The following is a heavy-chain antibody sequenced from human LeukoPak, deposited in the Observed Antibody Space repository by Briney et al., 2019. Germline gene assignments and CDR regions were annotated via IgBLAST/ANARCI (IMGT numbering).Heavy chain of an antibody. Sequence: GGSLRLSCAASGFTFSSYGMHWVRQAPGKGLEWVAVMWYDGSNKYYADSVKGRFTISRDNSKNTLYLQMNSLRAEDTAVYYCARDGLTDSSSSNWFDPWGQGTLVTVSS. CDR3: ARDGLTDSSSSNWFDP. D-gene: IGHD6-13*01. CDR1: GFTFSSYG. V-gene: IGHV3-33*01. CDR2: MWYDGSNK. J-gene: IGHJ5*02.